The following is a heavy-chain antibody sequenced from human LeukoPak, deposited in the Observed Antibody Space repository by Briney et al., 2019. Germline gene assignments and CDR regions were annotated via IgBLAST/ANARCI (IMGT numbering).Heavy chain of an antibody. CDR3: ARDRLAAAGTINLYYFDY. CDR1: GNTFTGYK. Sequence: ASVKVSCKASGNTFTGYKIHGWGRPPGQGPKGMGGTNPNSGGTNYAQKFQGRVTMTRDTSISTAYMELSRLRSDDTAVYYCARDRLAAAGTINLYYFDYWGQGTLVTVSS. V-gene: IGHV1-2*02. CDR2: TNPNSGGT. J-gene: IGHJ4*02. D-gene: IGHD6-13*01.